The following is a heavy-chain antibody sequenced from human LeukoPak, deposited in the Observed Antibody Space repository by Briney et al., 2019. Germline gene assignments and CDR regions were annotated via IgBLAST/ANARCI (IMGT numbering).Heavy chain of an antibody. J-gene: IGHJ5*02. CDR2: INHSGST. D-gene: IGHD2-2*01. Sequence: SETLSLTCAVYGRSFSGYYWSWIRQPPGKGLEWIGEINHSGSTNYNPSLKSRVTISVDTSKNQFSLKLSSVTAADTAVYYCVRQGGYCSSTSCSDRWFDPWGQGTLVTVSS. V-gene: IGHV4-34*01. CDR3: VRQGGYCSSTSCSDRWFDP. CDR1: GRSFSGYY.